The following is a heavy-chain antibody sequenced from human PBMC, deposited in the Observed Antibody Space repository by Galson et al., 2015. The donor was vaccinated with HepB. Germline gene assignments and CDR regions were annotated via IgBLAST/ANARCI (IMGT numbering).Heavy chain of an antibody. Sequence: SVKVSCKASGGTFSSYTISWVRQAPGQGLEWMGRIIPILGIANYAQKFQGRVTITADKSTSTAYMELSSLRSEDTAVYYCARARREYQPVPADYWGQGTLVTVSS. CDR1: GGTFSSYT. CDR3: ARARREYQPVPADY. V-gene: IGHV1-69*02. D-gene: IGHD2-2*01. J-gene: IGHJ4*02. CDR2: IIPILGIA.